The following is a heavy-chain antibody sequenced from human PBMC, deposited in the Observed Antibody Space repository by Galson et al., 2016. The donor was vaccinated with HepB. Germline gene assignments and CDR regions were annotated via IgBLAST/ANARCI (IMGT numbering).Heavy chain of an antibody. D-gene: IGHD3-22*01. Sequence: SVKVSCKASGYTFTSYDINWVRQAPGQGPEWMGWMNPNSGDTGYAQKFQGRVTMTRNTSITTAYMELSSLRSEDTAVYYCARLVSGYNGYFHHWGQGTLVNVPS. CDR2: MNPNSGDT. CDR1: GYTFTSYD. V-gene: IGHV1-8*01. J-gene: IGHJ1*01. CDR3: ARLVSGYNGYFHH.